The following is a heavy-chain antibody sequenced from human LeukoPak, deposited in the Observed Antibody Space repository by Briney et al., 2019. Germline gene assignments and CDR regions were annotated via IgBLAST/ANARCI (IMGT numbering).Heavy chain of an antibody. D-gene: IGHD3-10*01. J-gene: IGHJ6*03. CDR1: GFDFGAYA. Sequence: PGGSLRLSCSGSGFDFGAYAMSWVRQAPGKGLEWVSYISSSGSTIYYADSVKGRFTISRDNAKNSLYLQMNSLRAEDTAVYYCAKQTLVRGVTYYYYYYMDVWGKGTTVTVSS. CDR2: ISSSGSTI. CDR3: AKQTLVRGVTYYYYYYMDV. V-gene: IGHV3-11*01.